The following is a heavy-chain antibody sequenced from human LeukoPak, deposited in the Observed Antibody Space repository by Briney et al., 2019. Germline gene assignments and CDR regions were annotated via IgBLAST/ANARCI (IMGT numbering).Heavy chain of an antibody. J-gene: IGHJ4*02. CDR2: VYYSGTT. CDR3: ARDLLYSSSWYSDYFDY. V-gene: IGHV4-59*12. Sequence: SETLSLTCTVSGGSISSYYWSWIRQPPGKGLEWIGYVYYSGTTNYNPSLKSRVTMSVDTSKNQFSLKLSSVTAADTAVYYCARDLLYSSSWYSDYFDYWGQGTLVTVSS. CDR1: GGSISSYY. D-gene: IGHD6-13*01.